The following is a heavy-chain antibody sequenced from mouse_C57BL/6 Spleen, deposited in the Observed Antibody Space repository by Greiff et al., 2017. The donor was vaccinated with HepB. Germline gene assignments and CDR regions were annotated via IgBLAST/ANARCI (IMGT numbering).Heavy chain of an antibody. D-gene: IGHD2-3*01. Sequence: QVQLQQSGPELVKPGASVKISCKASGYAFSSSWMNWVKQRPGKGLEWIGRIYPGDGDTNYNGKFKGKATLTADKSSSTAYMQLSSLTSEDSAVYVCARSPYDGYPFAYWGQGTLVTVSA. CDR3: ARSPYDGYPFAY. V-gene: IGHV1-82*01. J-gene: IGHJ3*01. CDR1: GYAFSSSW. CDR2: IYPGDGDT.